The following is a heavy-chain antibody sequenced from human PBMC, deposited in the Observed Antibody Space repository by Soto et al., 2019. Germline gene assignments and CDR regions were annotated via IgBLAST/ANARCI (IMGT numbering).Heavy chain of an antibody. CDR3: ARIYYYDSSGPAPHAFDI. CDR2: IDWDDDI. J-gene: IGHJ3*02. V-gene: IGHV2-70*20. Sequence: GSGPTLVNPTQTLTLTRTLSGFSLSTSGMCVSWVRQPPGKALEWLTLIDWDDDIYYSTSLKTRLTISKDTSKNQVVLTMTNMDPVDTATYYCARIYYYDSSGPAPHAFDIWGQGTMVTVSS. D-gene: IGHD3-22*01. CDR1: GFSLSTSGMC.